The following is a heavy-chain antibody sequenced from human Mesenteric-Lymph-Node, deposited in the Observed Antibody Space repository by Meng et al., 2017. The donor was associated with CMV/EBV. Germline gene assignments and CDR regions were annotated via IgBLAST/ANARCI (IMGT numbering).Heavy chain of an antibody. CDR1: GFTFSSYW. CDR3: AKEGQQQH. D-gene: IGHD6-13*01. Sequence: GESLKISCAASGFTFSSYWMSWVRQAPGKGLEWVSVIYSAGSSTYYADSVKGRFTISRDNSKNTLYLQMNSLRAEDTAVYYCAKEGQQQHWGQGTLVTVSS. J-gene: IGHJ1*01. V-gene: IGHV3-23*03. CDR2: IYSAGSST.